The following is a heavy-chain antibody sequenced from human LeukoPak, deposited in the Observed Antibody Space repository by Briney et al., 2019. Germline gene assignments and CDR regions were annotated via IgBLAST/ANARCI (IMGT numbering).Heavy chain of an antibody. J-gene: IGHJ5*02. Sequence: GGSLRLSCAASGFTFSSYAMNWVRKAPGKGLEWVSYISSSGSTIYYADSVKGRFTISRDNAKNSLYLRMNSLRAEDTAVYYCARAGSGRSPDWFDPWGQGTLVTVSS. CDR2: ISSSGSTI. CDR3: ARAGSGRSPDWFDP. CDR1: GFTFSSYA. V-gene: IGHV3-48*03. D-gene: IGHD1-26*01.